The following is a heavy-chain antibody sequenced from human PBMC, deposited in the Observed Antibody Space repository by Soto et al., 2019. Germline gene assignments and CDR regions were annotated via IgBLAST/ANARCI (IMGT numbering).Heavy chain of an antibody. V-gene: IGHV4-39*01. CDR3: ARGEPWVPAYSRVGMDYYYGMDV. CDR2: IYYSGST. Sequence: SETLSLTCTVSGGSISSSSYYWGWIRQPPGKGLEWIGSIYYSGSTYYNPSLKSRVTISVDTSKNQFSLKLSSVTAADTAVYYCARGEPWVPAYSRVGMDYYYGMDVWGQGTTVTVSS. J-gene: IGHJ6*02. CDR1: GGSISSSSYY. D-gene: IGHD2-2*01.